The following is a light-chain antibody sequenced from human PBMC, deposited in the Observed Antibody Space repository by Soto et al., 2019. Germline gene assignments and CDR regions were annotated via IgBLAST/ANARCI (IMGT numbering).Light chain of an antibody. CDR1: QDIDSW. CDR3: QQRSSWPPIT. CDR2: AAS. Sequence: AIRMTQSPSSFSASTGDRVTITCRASQDIDSWLAWYQQKPGKAPNLLIYAASGLQSGVPSRFSGSGSGTDFTLTISSLEPEDFAVYYCQQRSSWPPITFGQGTRLEIK. V-gene: IGKV1-8*01. J-gene: IGKJ5*01.